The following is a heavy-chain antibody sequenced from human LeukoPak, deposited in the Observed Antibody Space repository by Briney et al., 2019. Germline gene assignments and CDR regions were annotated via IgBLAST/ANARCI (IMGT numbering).Heavy chain of an antibody. CDR1: GGSISSYY. CDR3: ARAAGGYYYYYMDV. Sequence: PSETLSLTCTVSGGSISSYYWSWIRQPPGKGLEWIGYIYYSGSTNYNPSLKSRVTISVDTSKNQSSLKLSSVTAADTAVYYCARAAGGYYYYYMDVWGKGTTVTVSS. V-gene: IGHV4-59*01. D-gene: IGHD3-16*01. J-gene: IGHJ6*03. CDR2: IYYSGST.